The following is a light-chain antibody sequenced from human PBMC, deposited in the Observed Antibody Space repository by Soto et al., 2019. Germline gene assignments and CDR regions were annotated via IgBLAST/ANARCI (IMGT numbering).Light chain of an antibody. Sequence: EIVMTQSPATLSVSPGERASLPCRTSQSVSSSYLAWYQQKPGQAPGLVIYGASTRATGISGSFSGSGAGTEFTLTISSLQSEDFAVYYCQQYNRWPLTFGGGTKVDI. CDR2: GAS. J-gene: IGKJ4*01. CDR1: QSVSSSY. V-gene: IGKV3-15*01. CDR3: QQYNRWPLT.